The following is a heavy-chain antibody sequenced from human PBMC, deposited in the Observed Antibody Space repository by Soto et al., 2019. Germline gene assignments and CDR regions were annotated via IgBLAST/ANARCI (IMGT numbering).Heavy chain of an antibody. CDR2: IIPIFGTA. CDR3: ARVRVVPAATVTYCGMDV. J-gene: IGHJ6*02. V-gene: IGHV1-69*13. CDR1: GGTFSSYA. Sequence: ASVKVSCKASGGTFSSYAISWVRQAPGQGLEWMGGIIPIFGTANYAQKFQGRVTVTADESTSTAYMELSSTRSEDTAVYYCARVRVVPAATVTYCGMDVWGQGTTVTVSS. D-gene: IGHD2-2*01.